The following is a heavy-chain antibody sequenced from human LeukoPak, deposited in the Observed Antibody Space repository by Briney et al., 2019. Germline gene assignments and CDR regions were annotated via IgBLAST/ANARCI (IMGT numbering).Heavy chain of an antibody. CDR3: ASSGFGELWFDAFDI. J-gene: IGHJ3*02. D-gene: IGHD3-10*01. CDR1: GFTLSTYS. Sequence: GGSLRLSCAASGFTLSTYSMNWVRQAPGKGLEWVSSISSSSSYIYYAGSLKGRFTISRDNAKNSLYLQMNSLRAEDTAVYCCASSGFGELWFDAFDIWGQGTMVTVSS. V-gene: IGHV3-21*01. CDR2: ISSSSSYI.